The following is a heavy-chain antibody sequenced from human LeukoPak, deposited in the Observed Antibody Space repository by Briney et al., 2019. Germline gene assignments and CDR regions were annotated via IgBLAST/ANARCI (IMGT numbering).Heavy chain of an antibody. Sequence: SETLSLTCAVYGGSLSGLYWNWIRQTPGKGLEWIGEIDYSGNTNYSLSLKSRVTISIDTSKNQFSLTVRSVTAADTGVYYCARPMGYYYYHYIDVWGRGTTVTVSS. J-gene: IGHJ6*03. CDR2: IDYSGNT. CDR3: ARPMGYYYYHYIDV. CDR1: GGSLSGLY. V-gene: IGHV4-34*01. D-gene: IGHD3-10*01.